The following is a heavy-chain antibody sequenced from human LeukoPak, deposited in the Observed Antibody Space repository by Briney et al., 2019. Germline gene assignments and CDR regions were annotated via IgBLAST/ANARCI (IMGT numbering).Heavy chain of an antibody. D-gene: IGHD6-19*01. CDR1: GGSISSYY. J-gene: IGHJ3*02. CDR2: IYTSGST. Sequence: SEALSLTCTVSGGSISSYYWSWIRQPAGKGLEWIGRIYTSGSTNYNPSLKSRVTMSVDTSMNQFSLKLSSVTAADTAVYYCARDLGSGWYVGDAFDIWGQGTMVTVSS. CDR3: ARDLGSGWYVGDAFDI. V-gene: IGHV4-4*07.